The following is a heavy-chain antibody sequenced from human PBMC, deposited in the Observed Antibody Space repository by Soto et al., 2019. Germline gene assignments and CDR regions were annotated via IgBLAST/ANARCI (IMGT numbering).Heavy chain of an antibody. CDR2: ISSRSTFI. CDR3: ARDPPLSMIVVVGVDDF. Sequence: PGGSLALPSTVLVFTLTNVNMNGLRQARVKGLGGVSSISSRSTFINYADSVKGRFTISRDNDKGLVYLQMNSLRAEDTAVYSCARDPPLSMIVVVGVDDFWGQGTLVTVSS. CDR1: VFTLTNVN. J-gene: IGHJ4*02. D-gene: IGHD3-22*01. V-gene: IGHV3-21*06.